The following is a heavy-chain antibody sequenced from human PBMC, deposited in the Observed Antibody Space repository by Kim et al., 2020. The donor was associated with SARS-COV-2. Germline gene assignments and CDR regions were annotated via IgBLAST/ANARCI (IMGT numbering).Heavy chain of an antibody. V-gene: IGHV4-34*01. J-gene: IGHJ6*02. CDR1: GGSFSGYY. CDR2: INHSGST. CDR3: ARGRGGGGNYYGSGSYYILYYYGMDV. Sequence: SETLSLTCAVYGGSFSGYYWSWIRQPPGKGLEWIGEINHSGSTNYNPSLKSRVTISVDTSKNQFSLKLSSVTAADTAVYYCARGRGGGGNYYGSGSYYILYYYGMDVWGQGTTVTVSS. D-gene: IGHD3-10*01.